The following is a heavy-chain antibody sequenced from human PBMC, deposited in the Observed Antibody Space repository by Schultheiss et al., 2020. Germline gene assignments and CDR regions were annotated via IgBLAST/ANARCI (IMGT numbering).Heavy chain of an antibody. CDR3: ARRNKWDTAMGEDY. V-gene: IGHV4-30-4*07. CDR1: GGSISSGGYS. Sequence: SETLSLTCAVSGGSISSGGYSWSWIRQPPGKGLEWIGYIYYSGSTYYNPSLKSRVTISVDTSKNQFSLKLSSVTAADTAMYYCARRNKWDTAMGEDYWGQGTLVTVSS. J-gene: IGHJ4*02. CDR2: IYYSGST. D-gene: IGHD5-18*01.